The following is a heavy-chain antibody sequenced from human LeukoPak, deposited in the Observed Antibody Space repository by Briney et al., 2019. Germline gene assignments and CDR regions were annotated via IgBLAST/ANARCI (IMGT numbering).Heavy chain of an antibody. CDR3: ARRGGRSGWYNFDY. D-gene: IGHD6-19*01. J-gene: IGHJ4*02. V-gene: IGHV4-4*09. CDR1: GVSISSYY. CDR2: IYASGKT. Sequence: SGTLSLTCTVSGVSISSYYWSWIRQSPGKGLEWIGYIYASGKTTYNPSLMSRGTTLVDTSNNQFSLVQISVTAADTAVYYCARRGGRSGWYNFDYWGQGTLVTVSS.